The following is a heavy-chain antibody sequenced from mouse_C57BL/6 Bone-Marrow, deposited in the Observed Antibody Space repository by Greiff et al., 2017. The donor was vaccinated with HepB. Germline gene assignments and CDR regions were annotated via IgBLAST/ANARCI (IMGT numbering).Heavy chain of an antibody. CDR3: ARGIDGYYFDY. Sequence: VKVVESGAELARPGASVKLSCKASGYTFTSYGISWVKQRTGQGLEWIGEIYPRSGNTYYNEKFKGKATLTADKSSSTAYMELRSLTSEDSAVYFCARGIDGYYFDYWGQGTTLTVSS. V-gene: IGHV1-81*01. J-gene: IGHJ2*01. D-gene: IGHD2-3*01. CDR2: IYPRSGNT. CDR1: GYTFTSYG.